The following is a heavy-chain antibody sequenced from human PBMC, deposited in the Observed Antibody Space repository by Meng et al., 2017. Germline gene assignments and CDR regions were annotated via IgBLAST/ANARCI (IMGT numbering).Heavy chain of an antibody. Sequence: GGSLRFSCAASGFTVSSNYMSWVRQAPGKGLEWVSVIYSGGSTYYADSVKGRFTISRDNSKNTLYLQMNSLRAEDTAVYYCARSRHLWLLDYWGQGTLVTVSS. CDR3: ARSRHLWLLDY. CDR1: GFTVSSNY. J-gene: IGHJ4*02. D-gene: IGHD5-24*01. V-gene: IGHV3-66*02. CDR2: IYSGGST.